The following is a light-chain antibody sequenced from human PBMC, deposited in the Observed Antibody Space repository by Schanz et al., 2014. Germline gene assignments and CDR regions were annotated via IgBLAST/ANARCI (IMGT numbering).Light chain of an antibody. CDR2: AAS. J-gene: IGKJ1*01. CDR3: QQANSFPPWT. Sequence: DIQMTQSPSTLSASVGDRVTITCRASQSIGTWLAWYQQKPGKAPKLLIYAASSLQSGVPSRFSGSGSGTDFTLTISSLQPEDFATYYCQQANSFPPWTFGQGTKVEIK. CDR1: QSIGTW. V-gene: IGKV1-12*01.